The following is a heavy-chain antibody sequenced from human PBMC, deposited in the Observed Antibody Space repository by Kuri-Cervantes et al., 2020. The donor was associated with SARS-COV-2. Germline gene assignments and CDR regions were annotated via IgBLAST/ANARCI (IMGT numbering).Heavy chain of an antibody. D-gene: IGHD2-2*01. CDR3: ARDWCSSTSCYGGIRPHYGMDV. Sequence: ASVKVSCKASGYTFTSYGISWVRQAPGQGLEWMGWISAYNGNTNYAQRFQGWVTMTRDTSISTAYMELSRLRSDDTAVYYCARDWCSSTSCYGGIRPHYGMDVWGQGSTVTVSS. CDR1: GYTFTSYG. CDR2: ISAYNGNT. J-gene: IGHJ6*02. V-gene: IGHV1-18*01.